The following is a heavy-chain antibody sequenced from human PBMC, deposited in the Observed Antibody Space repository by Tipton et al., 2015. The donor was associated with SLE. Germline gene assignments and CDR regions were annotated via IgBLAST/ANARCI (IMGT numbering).Heavy chain of an antibody. CDR2: IYYSGNT. V-gene: IGHV4-59*11. CDR1: GGSISSHY. CDR3: AGDEEIVVGSLDI. J-gene: IGHJ3*02. D-gene: IGHD2-15*01. Sequence: TLSLTCSVSGGSISSHYWSWFRQPPGKGLEWIGYIYYSGNTKYNPSLKSRVTISLDTSRTQFSLKLSSVTAADTAVYYCAGDEEIVVGSLDIWGQGTMVSVSS.